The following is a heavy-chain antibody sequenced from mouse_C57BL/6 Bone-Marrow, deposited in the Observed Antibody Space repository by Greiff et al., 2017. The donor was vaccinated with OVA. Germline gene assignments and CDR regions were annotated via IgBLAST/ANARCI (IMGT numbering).Heavy chain of an antibody. J-gene: IGHJ4*01. Sequence: QVQLQQSGAELVRPGASVTLSCKASGYTFTDYEMHWVKQTPVHGLEWIGAIAPETGGTAYNQKFTGKAILTADKSSSTAYMELRSLTSEDSAVYYCTPLYYDYDGRVMDYWGQGTSVTVSS. CDR3: TPLYYDYDGRVMDY. D-gene: IGHD2-4*01. V-gene: IGHV1-15*01. CDR1: GYTFTDYE. CDR2: IAPETGGT.